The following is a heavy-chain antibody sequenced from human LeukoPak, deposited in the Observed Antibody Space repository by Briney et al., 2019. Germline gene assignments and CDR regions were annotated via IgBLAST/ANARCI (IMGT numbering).Heavy chain of an antibody. CDR2: VHSSGTT. V-gene: IGHV4-4*07. D-gene: IGHD3-3*01. CDR3: ARQRLDGDFIGFDW. CDR1: NGIITNFY. J-gene: IGHJ4*02. Sequence: SETLCPTCTVSNGIITNFYWSWIRQSAGEGLEWIGRVHSSGTTIYNPSLKSPVTISIDTSKNQFSLTLTSVTAADTAIYYCARQRLDGDFIGFDWWGPGTIVIVSA.